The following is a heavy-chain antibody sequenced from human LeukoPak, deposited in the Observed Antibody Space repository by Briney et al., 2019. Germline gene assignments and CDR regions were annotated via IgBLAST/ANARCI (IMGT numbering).Heavy chain of an antibody. CDR3: EREADYYMDV. CDR2: IYYSGST. V-gene: IGHV4-59*01. CDR1: GGSISSYY. Sequence: PSETLSLTCTVSGGSISSYYWSWIRQPPGKGLEWIGYIYYSGSTNYNPSLKSRVTISVDTSKNQFSLKLSSVTAADTAVYYCEREADYYMDVWGKGTTVTVSS. D-gene: IGHD6-25*01. J-gene: IGHJ6*03.